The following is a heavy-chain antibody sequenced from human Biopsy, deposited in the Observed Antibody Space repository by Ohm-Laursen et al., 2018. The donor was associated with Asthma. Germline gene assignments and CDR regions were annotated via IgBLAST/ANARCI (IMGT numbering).Heavy chain of an antibody. J-gene: IGHJ4*02. CDR2: ISSDGHNK. CDR3: ARDVMEWYLPAFDF. CDR1: GFVFSQSG. Sequence: SSLRLSCAASGFVFSQSGMHWVRQAPGKGLEWVALISSDGHNKYYKDSVNGRFTVSRDDSKNTLYLQMNSLRPDDTAVYYCARDVMEWYLPAFDFWGQGTLVTVSS. V-gene: IGHV3-30*03. D-gene: IGHD3-3*01.